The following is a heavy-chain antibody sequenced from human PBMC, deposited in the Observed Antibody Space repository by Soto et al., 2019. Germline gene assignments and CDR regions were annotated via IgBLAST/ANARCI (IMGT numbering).Heavy chain of an antibody. D-gene: IGHD3-22*01. CDR3: ARHDSSGYYRGVKLPGTTNAFDI. CDR2: IYYSGST. Sequence: QLQLQESGPGLVKPSETLSLTCTVSGGSISSSSYYWGWIRQPPGKGLEWIGSIYYSGSTYYNPSLKSRVTISVEPSKNQFSLKLSSVTAADTAVYYCARHDSSGYYRGVKLPGTTNAFDIWGQGTMVTVSS. V-gene: IGHV4-39*01. J-gene: IGHJ3*02. CDR1: GGSISSSSYY.